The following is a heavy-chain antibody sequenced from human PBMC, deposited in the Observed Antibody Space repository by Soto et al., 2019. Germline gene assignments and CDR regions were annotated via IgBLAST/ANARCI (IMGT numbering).Heavy chain of an antibody. J-gene: IGHJ3*02. CDR2: IYPGGSDT. Sequence: PGESLKISCKGSGYSFTSYWIGWVRQMPGKGLEWMGIIYPGGSDTRYSPSFQGQVTISADKSISTAYLQWSSLKASDTAMYYCVRYCSGGSCYDDAFDIWGQGTMVTVSS. CDR3: VRYCSGGSCYDDAFDI. V-gene: IGHV5-51*01. CDR1: GYSFTSYW. D-gene: IGHD2-15*01.